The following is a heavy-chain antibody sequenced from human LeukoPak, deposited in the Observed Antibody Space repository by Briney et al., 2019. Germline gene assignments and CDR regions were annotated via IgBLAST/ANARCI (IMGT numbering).Heavy chain of an antibody. Sequence: AGGSLRLSCAASGFTSSNYWMTWVRQAPGKGLEWVANMKQDGSEKYYVDSVKGRFTISRDNAENSRYLQMNSLRAEDTAVYYCARGVTSGVDYFDYWGQGTLVTVSS. J-gene: IGHJ4*02. D-gene: IGHD2-21*01. CDR3: ARGVTSGVDYFDY. CDR1: GFTSSNYW. CDR2: MKQDGSEK. V-gene: IGHV3-7*04.